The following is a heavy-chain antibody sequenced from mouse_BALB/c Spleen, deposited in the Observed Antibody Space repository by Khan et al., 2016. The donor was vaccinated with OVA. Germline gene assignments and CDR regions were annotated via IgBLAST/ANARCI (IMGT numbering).Heavy chain of an antibody. D-gene: IGHD2-3*01. J-gene: IGHJ4*01. CDR3: TRDGSRYNYAMDY. V-gene: IGHV3-2*02. CDR2: INYSGST. Sequence: QLEESGPGLVNPSQSLSLTCTVTGYSITSDYAWYWIRHFPGNKLEWMGYINYSGSTNYNPALKSRISITRNTSKNQFFLQLNSVTTEDAATYYCTRDGSRYNYAMDYWGQGTSVTVSS. CDR1: GYSITSDYA.